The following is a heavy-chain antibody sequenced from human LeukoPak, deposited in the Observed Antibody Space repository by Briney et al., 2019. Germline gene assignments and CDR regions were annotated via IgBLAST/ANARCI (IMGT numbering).Heavy chain of an antibody. V-gene: IGHV3-23*01. CDR1: GFTFTSYA. CDR3: AKETTGYSYVPLGY. Sequence: GESLTLSCAPSGFTFTSYAMSWVRQAPGKGLEWVAAISGIGGSTYYADSVKGRFTISRDNSKNTLYLQMNSLRAEDTAVYYCAKETTGYSYVPLGYWGQGTLVTVSS. CDR2: ISGIGGST. D-gene: IGHD6-13*01. J-gene: IGHJ4*02.